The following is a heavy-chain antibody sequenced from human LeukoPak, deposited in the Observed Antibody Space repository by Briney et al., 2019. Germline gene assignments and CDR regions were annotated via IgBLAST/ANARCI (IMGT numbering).Heavy chain of an antibody. CDR2: IYYSGST. D-gene: IGHD3-22*01. CDR3: ARSYYYDSSGYSFDY. CDR1: GGSISSYY. V-gene: IGHV4-59*01. Sequence: SETLSLTCTVSGGSISSYYWSWIRQPPGKGLEWIGYIYYSGSTNYNPSLKSRVTISVDTSKNQFSLKLSSATAADTAVYYCARSYYYDSSGYSFDYWGQGTLVTVSS. J-gene: IGHJ4*02.